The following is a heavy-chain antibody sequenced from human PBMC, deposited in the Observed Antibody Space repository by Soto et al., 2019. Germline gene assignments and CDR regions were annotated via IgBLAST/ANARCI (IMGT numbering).Heavy chain of an antibody. D-gene: IGHD3-10*01. Sequence: SETLSLTCAVYGGSFSGYYWSWIRQPPGKGLEWIGEINHSGSTNYNPSLKSRVTISVDTSKNQFSLELSSVTAADTAVYYCARGNLWFGEPHQTYNWFDPWGQGTLVTVSS. CDR1: GGSFSGYY. V-gene: IGHV4-34*01. CDR2: INHSGST. CDR3: ARGNLWFGEPHQTYNWFDP. J-gene: IGHJ5*02.